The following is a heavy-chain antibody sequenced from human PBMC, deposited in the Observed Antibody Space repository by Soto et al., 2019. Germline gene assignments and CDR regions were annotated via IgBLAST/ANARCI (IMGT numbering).Heavy chain of an antibody. CDR1: GGSISSYY. J-gene: IGHJ2*01. V-gene: IGHV4-59*01. D-gene: IGHD2-15*01. CDR3: ARRHGWRWYFDL. Sequence: QVQLQESGPGLVKPSETLSLTCTVSGGSISSYYWSWIRQPPGKGLEWIGYIYYSGSTNYNPSLKSRXXMXVAXSKNQFSLKLSSVTAADTAVYYCARRHGWRWYFDLWGRGTLVTVSS. CDR2: IYYSGST.